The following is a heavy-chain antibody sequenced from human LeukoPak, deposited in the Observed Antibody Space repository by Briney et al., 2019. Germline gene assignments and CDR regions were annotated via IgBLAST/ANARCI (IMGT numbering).Heavy chain of an antibody. CDR2: ISAYNGNT. J-gene: IGHJ6*03. CDR1: GYTFTSYG. D-gene: IGHD3-3*01. CDR3: ARDLSPPQNDFWSGYHYYYMDV. Sequence: ASVKVSCKASGYTFTSYGISWVRQAPGQGLEWMGWISAYNGNTNYAQKLQGRVTMTTDTSTSTAYMELRSPRSDDTAVYYCARDLSPPQNDFWSGYHYYYMDVWGKGTTVTVSS. V-gene: IGHV1-18*01.